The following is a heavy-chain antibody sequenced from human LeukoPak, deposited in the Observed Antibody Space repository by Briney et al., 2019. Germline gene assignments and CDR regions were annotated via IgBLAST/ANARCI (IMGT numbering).Heavy chain of an antibody. D-gene: IGHD3-10*01. CDR2: INPSGGST. Sequence: ASVKVSCKASGYTFTSYYMHWVRQAPGQGLEWMGIINPSGGSTSHAQKFQGRVTMTRDTSTSTVYMELSSLRSEDTAVYYCARIYRDGSGSYYQRYYYGMDVWGQGTTVTVSS. V-gene: IGHV1-46*01. J-gene: IGHJ6*02. CDR3: ARIYRDGSGSYYQRYYYGMDV. CDR1: GYTFTSYY.